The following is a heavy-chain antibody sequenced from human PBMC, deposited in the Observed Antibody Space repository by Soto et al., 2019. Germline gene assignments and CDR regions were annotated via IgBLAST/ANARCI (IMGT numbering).Heavy chain of an antibody. J-gene: IGHJ5*02. CDR1: GGSFSGYY. Sequence: PSETLSLTCAVYGGSFSGYYWSWIRRPPGKGLEWIGEINHSGSTNYNPSLKSRVTISVDTSKNQFSLKLSSVTAADTAVYYCARAVPAVVGATRWFDPCGQGTLGTVSS. CDR2: INHSGST. V-gene: IGHV4-34*01. CDR3: ARAVPAVVGATRWFDP. D-gene: IGHD1-26*01.